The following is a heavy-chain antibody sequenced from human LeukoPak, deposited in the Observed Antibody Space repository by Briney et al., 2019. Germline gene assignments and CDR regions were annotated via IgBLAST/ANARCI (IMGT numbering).Heavy chain of an antibody. J-gene: IGHJ4*02. CDR2: INHSGST. Sequence: PSETLSLTCAVYGGSFSGYYWSWIRQPPGKGLEWIGEINHSGSTNYNPSLKSRVTISVDTSKNQFSLQLNSVTPEDTAVYYCARTDAKWELEETTLFDYWGQGTLVTVSS. CDR1: GGSFSGYY. V-gene: IGHV4-34*01. CDR3: ARTDAKWELEETTLFDY. D-gene: IGHD1-26*01.